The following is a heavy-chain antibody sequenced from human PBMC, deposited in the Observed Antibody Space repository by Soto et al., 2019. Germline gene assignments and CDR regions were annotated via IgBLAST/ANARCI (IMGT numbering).Heavy chain of an antibody. Sequence: GGSLRLSCAASGFTFDDYAMHWVRQAPGKGLEWVSGISWNSGSIGYADSVKGRFTISRDNAKNSLYLQMNSLRAEDTALYYCAKVPRMEGRDAFDIWGQGTMVTVSS. V-gene: IGHV3-9*01. CDR3: AKVPRMEGRDAFDI. D-gene: IGHD1-1*01. CDR2: ISWNSGSI. J-gene: IGHJ3*02. CDR1: GFTFDDYA.